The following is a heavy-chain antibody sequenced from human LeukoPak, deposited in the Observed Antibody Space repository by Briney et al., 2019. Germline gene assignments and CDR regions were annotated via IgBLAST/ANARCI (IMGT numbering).Heavy chain of an antibody. D-gene: IGHD3-22*01. CDR2: IIPIFGTA. CDR1: GGTFSSYA. CDR3: ARAPNYYDSSGYWPLMYFDL. Sequence: GASVKVSCKASGGTFSSYAISWVRQAPGQGLEWMGGIIPIFGTANYAQKFQGRGTITADESTSTAYMELSSLRSEDTAVYYCARAPNYYDSSGYWPLMYFDLWGRGTLVTVSS. J-gene: IGHJ2*01. V-gene: IGHV1-69*01.